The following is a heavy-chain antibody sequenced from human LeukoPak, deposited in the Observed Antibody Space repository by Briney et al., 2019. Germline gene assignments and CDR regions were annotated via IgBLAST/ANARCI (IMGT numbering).Heavy chain of an antibody. CDR1: GFTFSSYG. D-gene: IGHD3-22*01. CDR3: ARDPTYYYDSSGYPGY. CDR2: ISYDGSNK. Sequence: GRSLRLSCAASGFTFSSYGMHWVRQAPGKGLEWVAVISYDGSNKYYADSVKGRFTISRDNSKNTLYLQMNSLRAEDTAVYYCARDPTYYYDSSGYPGYWGQGTLVTVSS. J-gene: IGHJ4*02. V-gene: IGHV3-30*03.